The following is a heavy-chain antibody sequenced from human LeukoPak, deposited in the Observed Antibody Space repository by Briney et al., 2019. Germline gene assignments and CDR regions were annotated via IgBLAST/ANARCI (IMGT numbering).Heavy chain of an antibody. V-gene: IGHV3-33*01. D-gene: IGHD1-26*01. CDR2: IWYDGSNK. CDR3: ARGVGSGSRLRAGDY. CDR1: GFTFSSYG. Sequence: PGRSLRLSCAASGFTFSSYGMHWVRQAPGKGLEWVAVIWYDGSNKYYADSVEGRFTISRDNSKNTLYLQMNSLRAEDTAVYYCARGVGSGSRLRAGDYWGQGTLVTVSS. J-gene: IGHJ4*02.